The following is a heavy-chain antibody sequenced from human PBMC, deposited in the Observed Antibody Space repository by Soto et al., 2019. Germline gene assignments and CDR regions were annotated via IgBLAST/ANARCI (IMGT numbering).Heavy chain of an antibody. CDR2: ISWNSGSI. V-gene: IGHV3-9*01. Sequence: GGSLRLSCAASGFTFDDYAMHWVRQAPGKGLEWVSGISWNSGSIGYADSVKGRFTISRDNAKNSLYLQMNSLRAEDTALYYCAKDIGVSGDLPSFDYWGQGTLVTVSS. D-gene: IGHD4-17*01. CDR1: GFTFDDYA. J-gene: IGHJ4*02. CDR3: AKDIGVSGDLPSFDY.